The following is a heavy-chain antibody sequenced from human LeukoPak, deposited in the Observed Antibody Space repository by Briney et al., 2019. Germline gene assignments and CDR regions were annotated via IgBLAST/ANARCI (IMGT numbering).Heavy chain of an antibody. J-gene: IGHJ4*02. CDR1: GGSITSYF. V-gene: IGHV4-59*01. CDR3: ARGERYGSGSYSSQGYFDY. CDR2: ISYNRGT. D-gene: IGHD1-26*01. Sequence: SETLSLTCIVSGGSITSYFWSRIRQSPRKGLEWIGYISYNRGTNYNPSLKSRVTISTDTSKNQFSLKLNSVTAADTAVYYCARGERYGSGSYSSQGYFDYWGQGSLVTVSS.